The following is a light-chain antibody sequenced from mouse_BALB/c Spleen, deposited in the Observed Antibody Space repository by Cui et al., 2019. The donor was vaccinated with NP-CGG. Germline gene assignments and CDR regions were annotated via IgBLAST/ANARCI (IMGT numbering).Light chain of an antibody. J-gene: IGLJ1*01. CDR2: GTN. Sequence: QAVVTQESALTTSHVDTVTLTCRSSTGAVTTSNYANWVQEKPDHLFTGLIGGTNNRIPGVPARFSGSLIGDKAALTITGTQTEDEAIYFCTLWYSNHWVFGGGTKLTVL. V-gene: IGLV1*01. CDR3: TLWYSNHWV. CDR1: TGAVTTSNY.